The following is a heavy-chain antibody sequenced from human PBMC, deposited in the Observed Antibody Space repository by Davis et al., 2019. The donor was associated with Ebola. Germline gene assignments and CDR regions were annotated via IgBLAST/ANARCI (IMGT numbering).Heavy chain of an antibody. D-gene: IGHD3-3*01. V-gene: IGHV1-58*02. CDR2: IVVGSGNT. J-gene: IGHJ5*02. CDR1: GFTFTSSA. Sequence: AASVKVSCKASGFTFTSSAMQWVRQARGQRLEWIGYIVVGSGNTNYAQKFQERVTITRDMSTSTAYMELSSLRSEDTAVYYCAAYYAAGNWFDPWGQGTLVTVSS. CDR3: AAYYAAGNWFDP.